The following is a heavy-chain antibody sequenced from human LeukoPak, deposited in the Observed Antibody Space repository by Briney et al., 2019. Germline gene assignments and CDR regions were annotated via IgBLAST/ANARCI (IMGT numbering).Heavy chain of an antibody. CDR3: ARDYYDSSGYYVDLHY. V-gene: IGHV1-18*01. CDR2: ISAYNGNT. J-gene: IGHJ4*02. Sequence: ASVKVSCKASGYFFTSYGISWVRQAPGQGPEWMGWISAYNGNTNYAQKFQGRVTMTTDTSTSTAYMEMRSLRSDDTAVYYCARDYYDSSGYYVDLHYWGQGTLVTVSS. CDR1: GYFFTSYG. D-gene: IGHD3-22*01.